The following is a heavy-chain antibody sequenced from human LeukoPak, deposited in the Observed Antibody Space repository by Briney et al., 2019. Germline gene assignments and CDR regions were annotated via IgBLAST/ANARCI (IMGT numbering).Heavy chain of an antibody. D-gene: IGHD6-6*01. Sequence: SETLSLTCTVSGGSIGSNDYYWDWIRQPPGMGLEYIGSIYYSGSTYYNPSLKSRVTISVDTSKNQFSLKLSSVTAADTAVYYCARHRGSSSLFDYWGQGTLVTVSS. V-gene: IGHV4-39*01. CDR1: GGSIGSNDYY. CDR2: IYYSGST. CDR3: ARHRGSSSLFDY. J-gene: IGHJ4*02.